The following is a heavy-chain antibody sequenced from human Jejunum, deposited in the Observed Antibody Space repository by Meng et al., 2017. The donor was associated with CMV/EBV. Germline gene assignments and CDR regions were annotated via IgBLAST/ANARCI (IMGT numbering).Heavy chain of an antibody. CDR2: IYSGGST. Sequence: EVQLVECGGGLVQPGGSLRLSCAASGFTVSSKYMSWVRQAPGKGLEWVSVIYSGGSTYYADSVKGRVIISRDSSKNTVYLQMNSLRAEDTAVYYCAESLKITNWGQGTLVTVSS. D-gene: IGHD3-16*01. CDR3: AESLKITN. V-gene: IGHV3-66*01. CDR1: GFTVSSKY. J-gene: IGHJ4*02.